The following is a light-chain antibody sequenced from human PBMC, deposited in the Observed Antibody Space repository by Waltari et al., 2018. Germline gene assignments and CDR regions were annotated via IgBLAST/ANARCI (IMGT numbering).Light chain of an antibody. V-gene: IGKV1-39*01. J-gene: IGKJ4*01. CDR3: QQSYSVPLT. Sequence: DIQMTTSPSSLSASVGDRVTITCRASQSINSYLNWYQQKSGKAPNRLVYAASNLQSGVPSRFSGSGSGSGTEFTLTISSLQPEDVATYYCQQSYSVPLTFGGGTKVEIK. CDR2: AAS. CDR1: QSINSY.